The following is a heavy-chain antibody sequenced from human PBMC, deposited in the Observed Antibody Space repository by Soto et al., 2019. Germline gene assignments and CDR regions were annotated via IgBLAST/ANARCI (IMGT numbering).Heavy chain of an antibody. CDR2: GIPSFGTA. V-gene: IGHV1-69*13. CDR3: ASSVFIAYSYGLGYYGMDV. J-gene: IGHJ6*02. Sequence: SGKGSCKASGGTFSSYGISWGRQGPGQGLEWMGGGIPSFGTANYGQKFQGRGTITADESTSTAYMELSSLRSEDTAVYYCASSVFIAYSYGLGYYGMDVWGQGTTVTVSS. CDR1: GGTFSSYG. D-gene: IGHD5-18*01.